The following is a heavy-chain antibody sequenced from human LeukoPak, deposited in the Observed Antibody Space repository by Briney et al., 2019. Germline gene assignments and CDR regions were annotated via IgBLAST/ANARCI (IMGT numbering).Heavy chain of an antibody. CDR2: IKSKTDGGTT. Sequence: GGSLRLSCAASGFTFSNAWMSWVRQAPGKGLEWVGRIKSKTDGGTTDYAAHVKGRFTISRDDSKNTLYLQMNSLKTEDTAVYYCTTSPTFGGANYWGQGTLVTVSS. V-gene: IGHV3-15*01. CDR1: GFTFSNAW. CDR3: TTSPTFGGANY. J-gene: IGHJ4*02. D-gene: IGHD3-16*01.